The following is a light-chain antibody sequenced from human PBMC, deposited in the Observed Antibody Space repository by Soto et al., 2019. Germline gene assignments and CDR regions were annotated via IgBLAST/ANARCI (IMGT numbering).Light chain of an antibody. CDR3: AAWDDSLSAVV. J-gene: IGLJ2*01. CDR1: SSNIGSNY. Sequence: QSVLTQPPSASGTPGQRGTISRSGSSSNIGSNYVYWYQQLPGSAPKLLIHRNDQRPSGVPDRFSASKSGTAASLAISGLRSEDGADYHCAAWDDSLSAVVFGGGTKLTVL. CDR2: RND. V-gene: IGLV1-47*01.